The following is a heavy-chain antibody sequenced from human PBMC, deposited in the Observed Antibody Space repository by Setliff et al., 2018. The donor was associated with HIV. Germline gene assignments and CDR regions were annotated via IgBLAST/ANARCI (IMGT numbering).Heavy chain of an antibody. D-gene: IGHD5-18*01. CDR1: GGSFSGYY. V-gene: IGHV4-34*01. CDR3: ARTLRAAAMGYFDY. CDR2: INHRTNS. Sequence: SETLSLTCTVYGGSFSGYYWTWIRQPPGKGLEWIADINHRTNSNYNPSLKSRVTISVDTSKNQFSLKLTSVTAADTAVYYCARTLRAAAMGYFDYWGQGTLVTVSS. J-gene: IGHJ4*02.